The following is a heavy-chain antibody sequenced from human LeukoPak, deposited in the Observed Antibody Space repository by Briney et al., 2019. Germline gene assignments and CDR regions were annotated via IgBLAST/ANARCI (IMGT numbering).Heavy chain of an antibody. V-gene: IGHV1-24*01. Sequence: ASVKVSCKVSGYTLTELSMHWVRQAPGKGLEWMGGFDPEDGETIYAQKFQGRVTMTEDTSTDTAYMELSSLRSEDTAVYYCATVAYYDILTGYYRWKYFDYWGQGTLVTVSS. D-gene: IGHD3-9*01. CDR2: FDPEDGET. J-gene: IGHJ4*02. CDR1: GYTLTELS. CDR3: ATVAYYDILTGYYRWKYFDY.